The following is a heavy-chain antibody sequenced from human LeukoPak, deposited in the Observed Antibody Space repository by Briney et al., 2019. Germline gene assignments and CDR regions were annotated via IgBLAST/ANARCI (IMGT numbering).Heavy chain of an antibody. D-gene: IGHD1-26*01. CDR1: GFTLSSYS. J-gene: IGHJ4*02. CDR2: ISSSSSYI. CDR3: ARDLSGSFTFDY. Sequence: GGSLRLSCAASGFTLSSYSMNWVRQAPGKGLEWVSSISSSSSYIYDADSVKGRFTISRDNAKNSLYLQMNSLRAEDTAVYYCARDLSGSFTFDYWGQGTLVTVSS. V-gene: IGHV3-21*01.